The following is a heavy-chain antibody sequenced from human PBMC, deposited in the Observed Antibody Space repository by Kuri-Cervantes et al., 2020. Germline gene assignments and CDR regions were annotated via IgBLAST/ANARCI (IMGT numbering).Heavy chain of an antibody. CDR3: ARAGDIAVAGTWGGGMDV. CDR2: ISSSSSYI. D-gene: IGHD6-19*01. Sequence: GESLKISCAASGFTFSSYSMNWVRQAPGKGLEWVSSISSSSSYIYYADSVKGRFTISRDNAKNSLYLQMNSLRAEDTAVYYCARAGDIAVAGTWGGGMDVWCQGTTVTVSS. J-gene: IGHJ6*02. V-gene: IGHV3-21*01. CDR1: GFTFSSYS.